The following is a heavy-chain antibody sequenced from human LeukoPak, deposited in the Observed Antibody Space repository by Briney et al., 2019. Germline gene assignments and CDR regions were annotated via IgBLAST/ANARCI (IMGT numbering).Heavy chain of an antibody. CDR3: TRAPPGMTMMTDY. V-gene: IGHV1-18*01. J-gene: IGHJ4*02. D-gene: IGHD3-22*01. Sequence: ASVRVSCKASGYTFTNYHIAWVRQAPGQGLEWMRWVSTNDGNTVYAQRLQGRVTMTTDTSTSVAYMELRSLTSDDTAVYYCTRAPPGMTMMTDYWGQGTLATVSS. CDR2: VSTNDGNT. CDR1: GYTFTNYH.